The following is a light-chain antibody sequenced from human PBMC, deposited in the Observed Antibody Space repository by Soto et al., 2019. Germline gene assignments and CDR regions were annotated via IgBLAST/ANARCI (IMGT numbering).Light chain of an antibody. CDR2: DAS. CDR1: QSFSSY. J-gene: IGKJ5*01. Sequence: PGERATLSCRASQSFSSYLAWYQQKPGQAPRLLIYDASKRATGIPARFSGRGSGTDFTLTISSLETEDFAVYYCQKRSNWPPVITFGQGTRLEIK. CDR3: QKRSNWPPVIT. V-gene: IGKV3-11*01.